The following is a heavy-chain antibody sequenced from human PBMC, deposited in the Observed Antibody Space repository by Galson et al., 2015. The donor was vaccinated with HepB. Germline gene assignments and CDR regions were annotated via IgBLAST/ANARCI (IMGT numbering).Heavy chain of an antibody. CDR1: GFTFSSYA. D-gene: IGHD3-9*01. CDR2: ISSNGGST. J-gene: IGHJ4*02. Sequence: SLRLSCAASGFTFSSYAMHWARQAPGKGLEYVSAISSNGGSTYYADSVKGRFTISRDNSKNTLYLQMSSLRAEDTAVYYCVKDGVLRYFDWADYWGQGTLVTVSS. CDR3: VKDGVLRYFDWADY. V-gene: IGHV3-64D*06.